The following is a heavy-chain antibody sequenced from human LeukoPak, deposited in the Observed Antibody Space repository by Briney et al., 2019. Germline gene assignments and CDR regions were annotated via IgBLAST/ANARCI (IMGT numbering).Heavy chain of an antibody. D-gene: IGHD1/OR15-1a*01. CDR2: INHSGST. Sequence: SETLSLTCAVYGGSFSGYYWSWIRQPPGKGLEWIGEINHSGSTNYNPSLKSRVTISVDTSKNQFSLKLSSVTAADTAVYYCAREQGDAFDIWGQGTMVTVSS. CDR1: GGSFSGYY. CDR3: AREQGDAFDI. V-gene: IGHV4-34*01. J-gene: IGHJ3*02.